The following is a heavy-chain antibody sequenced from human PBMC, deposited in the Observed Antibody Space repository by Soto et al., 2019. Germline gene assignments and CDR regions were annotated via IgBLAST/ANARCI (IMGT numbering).Heavy chain of an antibody. D-gene: IGHD3-3*01. CDR2: ISGSGSVI. J-gene: IGHJ6*02. CDR3: ASVNLRFSYGIDV. CDR1: GSTFSTSE. Sequence: EVQLVESGGGLVQPGGSLSLSCAASGSTFSTSEMHWVRQAPGKGLEWLSFISGSGSVIYYADSVKGRFTISRDNAKNLMYLQMNSLKAEDTAVYFCASVNLRFSYGIDVWGQGTTVTVSS. V-gene: IGHV3-48*03.